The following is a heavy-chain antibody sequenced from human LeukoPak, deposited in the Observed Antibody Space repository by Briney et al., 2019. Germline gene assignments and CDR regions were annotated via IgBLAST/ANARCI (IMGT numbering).Heavy chain of an antibody. CDR1: GGSISTSNYY. J-gene: IGHJ4*02. Sequence: SETLSLTCTVSGGSISTSNYYWGWIRQPPGKGLEWIGNIFYSGSTYYSPSLKSRVTISLDTSRNQFSLKLSSVTAADTAVYYCAREDLTLHYDFWSGPMGYFDYWGQGTLVTVSS. CDR2: IFYSGST. V-gene: IGHV4-39*07. CDR3: AREDLTLHYDFWSGPMGYFDY. D-gene: IGHD3-3*01.